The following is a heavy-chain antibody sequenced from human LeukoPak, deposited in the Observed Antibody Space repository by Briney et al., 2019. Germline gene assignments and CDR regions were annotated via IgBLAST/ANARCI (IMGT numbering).Heavy chain of an antibody. J-gene: IGHJ5*02. Sequence: SETLSHTCTVSGDSINSHHWNWIRQPPGKGLEWIGYMYYSGSTMYNRSLKSRVAISIDTSKNQFSLKLSSVTAADTAVYYCARDTYDYYFDPWGQGILVTVSS. D-gene: IGHD1-26*01. CDR1: GDSINSHH. V-gene: IGHV4-59*11. CDR2: MYYSGST. CDR3: ARDTYDYYFDP.